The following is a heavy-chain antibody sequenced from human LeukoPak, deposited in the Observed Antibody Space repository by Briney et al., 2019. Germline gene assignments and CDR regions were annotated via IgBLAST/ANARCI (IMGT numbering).Heavy chain of an antibody. CDR2: ISGSGGDT. D-gene: IGHD6-13*01. CDR3: ARDVAAGIWSRIDY. Sequence: GGSLRLSCAASGFTFSNYAMTWVRQAPGKGLEWVSTISGSGGDTYYADSVKGRFTVSRDNSRNTLYLQMKSLRAEDTAVYYCARDVAAGIWSRIDYWGQGTLVTVSS. CDR1: GFTFSNYA. V-gene: IGHV3-23*01. J-gene: IGHJ4*02.